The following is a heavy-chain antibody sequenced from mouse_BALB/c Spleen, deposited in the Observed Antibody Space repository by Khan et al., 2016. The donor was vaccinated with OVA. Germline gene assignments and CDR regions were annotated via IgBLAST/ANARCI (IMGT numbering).Heavy chain of an antibody. CDR1: GYSITSNYA. CDR3: ARGNYYGYALDY. J-gene: IGHJ4*01. D-gene: IGHD1-1*01. V-gene: IGHV3-2*02. Sequence: EVQLQESGPGLVKPSQSLSLTCTVTGYSITSNYAWNWIRQFPGNKLEWMGYISYSGSTNYNQSLKSRISITRDTSKNQFFLQLNSVTTEDTATYYCARGNYYGYALDYWGQGTSITVSS. CDR2: ISYSGST.